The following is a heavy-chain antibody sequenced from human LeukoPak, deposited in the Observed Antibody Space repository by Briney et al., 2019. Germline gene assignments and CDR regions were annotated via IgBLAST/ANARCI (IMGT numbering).Heavy chain of an antibody. J-gene: IGHJ4*02. CDR3: AKASQAMVRGVFDY. V-gene: IGHV3-23*01. CDR1: GFTFSSYA. D-gene: IGHD3-10*01. Sequence: GGSLRLSCAASGFTFSSYAMSWVRQAPGKGLEWVSAISGSGGSTYYADSVKGRFTISRDNSKNTLYLQMNSLRAGDTVVYYCAKASQAMVRGVFDYWGQGTLVTVSS. CDR2: ISGSGGST.